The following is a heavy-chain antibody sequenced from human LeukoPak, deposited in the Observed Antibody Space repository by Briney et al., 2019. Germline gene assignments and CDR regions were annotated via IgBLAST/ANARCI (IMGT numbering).Heavy chain of an antibody. D-gene: IGHD6-19*01. V-gene: IGHV1-2*02. CDR1: GYTFTGYY. J-gene: IGHJ4*02. Sequence: ASVKVSCKASGYTFTGYYMHWVRQAPGQGLEWMGWINPNSGGTNYAQKFQGRVTMTRDTSISTAYMELSRLRSDDTAVYCCARDENSSGWYSIDYWGQGTLVTVSS. CDR3: ARDENSSGWYSIDY. CDR2: INPNSGGT.